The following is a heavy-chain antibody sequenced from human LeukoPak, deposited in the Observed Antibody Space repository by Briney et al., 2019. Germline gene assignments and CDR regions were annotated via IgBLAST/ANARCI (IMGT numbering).Heavy chain of an antibody. CDR3: ARVMSDILTGYYRLNAFDI. D-gene: IGHD3-9*01. V-gene: IGHV4-59*01. Sequence: SETLSLTCTVSGGSISSYYWSWIRQPPGKGLEWIGYIYYSGSTNYNPSLKSRVTISVDTSKNQFSLKLSSVTAADTAVYYCARVMSDILTGYYRLNAFDIWGQGTMVTVSS. CDR1: GGSISSYY. J-gene: IGHJ3*02. CDR2: IYYSGST.